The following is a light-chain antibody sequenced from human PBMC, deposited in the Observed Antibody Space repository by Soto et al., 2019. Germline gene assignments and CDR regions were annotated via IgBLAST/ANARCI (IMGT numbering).Light chain of an antibody. V-gene: IGLV2-23*01. CDR1: SSDVGSYNL. J-gene: IGLJ3*02. Sequence: QSALTQPASVSGSPGQSITISCTGTSSDVGSYNLVSWYQQHPGKAPKLMIYEGSKRPSGVSNRFSGSKSGNTASLTISGVQAEDEDYCYCCSNGASRVFGGGTKVTVL. CDR3: CSNGASRV. CDR2: EGS.